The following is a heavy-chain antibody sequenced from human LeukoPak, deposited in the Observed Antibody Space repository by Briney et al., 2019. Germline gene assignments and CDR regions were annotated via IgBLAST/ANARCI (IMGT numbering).Heavy chain of an antibody. V-gene: IGHV3-13*01. CDR1: GFTFSSYD. Sequence: GGSLRLSCAASGFTFSSYDMHWVRQATGKGLEWVSAIGTAGDTYYPGSVKGRFTISRENAKNSLYLQMNSLRAGDTAVYYCARSGGLNRAVAGLTVYFDYWGQRTLVTVSS. CDR3: ARSGGLNRAVAGLTVYFDY. CDR2: IGTAGDT. J-gene: IGHJ4*02. D-gene: IGHD6-19*01.